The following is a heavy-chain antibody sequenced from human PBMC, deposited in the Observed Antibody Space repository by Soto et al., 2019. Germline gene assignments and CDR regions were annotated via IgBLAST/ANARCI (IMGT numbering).Heavy chain of an antibody. CDR2: INSDGSVT. J-gene: IGHJ4*02. Sequence: EVQPVESGGGLVQPGGSLRLSCAASGFTFSDTWMFWVRQAPGKGLVWVSRINSDGSVTSYADSVKGRVTISRDNAKNTLYLQMNSLRTEDTAVYYCARYSSGAGDYWGQGTLVTVSS. V-gene: IGHV3-74*01. CDR1: GFTFSDTW. CDR3: ARYSSGAGDY. D-gene: IGHD6-19*01.